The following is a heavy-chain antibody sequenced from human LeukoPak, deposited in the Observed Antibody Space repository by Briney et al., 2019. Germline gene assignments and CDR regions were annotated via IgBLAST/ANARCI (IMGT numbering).Heavy chain of an antibody. CDR2: IYTGGST. Sequence: GGSLRLSCAASGFTVSSNYMSWVRQAPGKGLEWVSIIYTGGSTYYADSVKGRFTISRDNSKNTLYLQMNSLRAEDTAVYYCARNSGYYYVWDYWGQGTLVTVSS. CDR3: ARNSGYYYVWDY. D-gene: IGHD3-22*01. CDR1: GFTVSSNY. J-gene: IGHJ4*02. V-gene: IGHV3-53*01.